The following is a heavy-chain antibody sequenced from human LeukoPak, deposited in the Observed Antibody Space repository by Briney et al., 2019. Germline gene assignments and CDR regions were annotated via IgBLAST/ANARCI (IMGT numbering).Heavy chain of an antibody. V-gene: IGHV1-18*01. D-gene: IGHD4-17*01. Sequence: GASVKVSCKASGYTFTNYGISWVRQAPGQGLEWMGWISVYTGKTYHAQKFQARVTVTTDTSTTTAYMELRSLRSDDTAVYYCAKDRGWQYADYETVAVEHWGQGTLVTVSS. CDR3: AKDRGWQYADYETVAVEH. CDR1: GYTFTNYG. CDR2: ISVYTGKT. J-gene: IGHJ4*02.